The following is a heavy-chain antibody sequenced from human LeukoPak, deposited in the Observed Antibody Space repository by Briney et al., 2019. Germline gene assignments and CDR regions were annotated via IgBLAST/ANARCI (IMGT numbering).Heavy chain of an antibody. D-gene: IGHD6-13*01. CDR3: AKHRSGIAASGSNY. Sequence: GGSLRLSCAASGFTFSSFAMSWVRQAPGKGLEWVSVSVISGSGGDSGGSTYYADSVKGRFTNSRDDSNNTLYLQMNNLKVEDTAVYYCAKHRSGIAASGSNYWGQGTLVTVSS. CDR2: ISGSGGDSGGST. J-gene: IGHJ4*02. CDR1: GFTFSSFA. V-gene: IGHV3-23*01.